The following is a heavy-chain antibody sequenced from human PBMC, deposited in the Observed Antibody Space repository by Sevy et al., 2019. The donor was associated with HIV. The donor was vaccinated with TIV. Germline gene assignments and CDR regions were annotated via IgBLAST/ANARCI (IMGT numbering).Heavy chain of an antibody. D-gene: IGHD6-19*01. Sequence: GGSLRLSCAASGFTFNNARMIWVRQAPGKGLEWVGRIKSKTDGETTDYAAPVKGRFTMSRDDSKNTLYLQMNSLKSEDTAVYYCATGIVGAVAGSAVVFDYWGQGTLVTVSS. J-gene: IGHJ4*02. CDR2: IKSKTDGETT. CDR1: GFTFNNAR. CDR3: ATGIVGAVAGSAVVFDY. V-gene: IGHV3-15*01.